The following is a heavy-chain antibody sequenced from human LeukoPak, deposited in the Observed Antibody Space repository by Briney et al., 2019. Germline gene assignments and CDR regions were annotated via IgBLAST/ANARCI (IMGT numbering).Heavy chain of an antibody. D-gene: IGHD6-13*01. CDR2: ISGSGGST. J-gene: IGHJ4*02. V-gene: IGHV3-23*01. CDR3: AGSWYVRYYFDY. Sequence: PGGSLRLSCAASGFTFSSYAMSWVRQAPGKGLEWVSAISGSGGSTYYADSVKGRFTISRDNSKNTLYLQMDSLRAEDTAVYYCAGSWYVRYYFDYWGQGTLVTVSS. CDR1: GFTFSSYA.